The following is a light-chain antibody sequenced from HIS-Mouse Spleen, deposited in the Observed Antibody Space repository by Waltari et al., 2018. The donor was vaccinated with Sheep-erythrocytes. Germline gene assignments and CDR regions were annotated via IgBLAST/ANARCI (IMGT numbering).Light chain of an antibody. CDR3: QQYNNWPPWT. CDR1: QSVSSN. V-gene: IGKV3-15*01. CDR2: GAA. Sequence: EIVMTQSPATLSVSPGERATLSCRASQSVSSNLAWYQQKPGQAPRLRIYGAATRATGIPARFSGSGSATEFTLTISSLQSEDFAVYYCQQYNNWPPWTVGQGTKVEIK. J-gene: IGKJ1*01.